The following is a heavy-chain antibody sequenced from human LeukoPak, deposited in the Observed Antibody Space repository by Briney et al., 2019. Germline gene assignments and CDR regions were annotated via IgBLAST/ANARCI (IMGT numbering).Heavy chain of an antibody. CDR3: ARDLQSGPPVG. CDR1: GGSINIYY. CDR2: ISNSGST. Sequence: SETLSLTCSVSGGSINIYYRAWIRQPPGKGLEWIGYISNSGSTKNHPSLRGRVTISRDTSKNQFSLKLNSVTAADTAVYYCARDLQSGPPVGWGQGTLVTVSS. D-gene: IGHD3-16*01. V-gene: IGHV4-59*01. J-gene: IGHJ4*02.